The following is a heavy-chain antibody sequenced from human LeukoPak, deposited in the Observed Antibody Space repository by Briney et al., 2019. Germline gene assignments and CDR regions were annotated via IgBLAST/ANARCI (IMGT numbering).Heavy chain of an antibody. V-gene: IGHV1-2*02. Sequence: ATVKVSCKTSGYTFSDYYLHWVRQAPGQGLEWMGWINPSSGGTKNAQKFQGRVTMTRDTSISTGYMELSRLRSDDTAVYYCARPIRGSYVEDVFDIWGQGTMVTVSA. CDR2: INPSSGGT. CDR3: ARPIRGSYVEDVFDI. CDR1: GYTFSDYY. J-gene: IGHJ3*02. D-gene: IGHD1-26*01.